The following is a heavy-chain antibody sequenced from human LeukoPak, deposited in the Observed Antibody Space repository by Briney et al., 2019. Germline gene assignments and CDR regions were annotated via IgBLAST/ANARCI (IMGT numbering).Heavy chain of an antibody. CDR3: AKDGYCSGGSCYSGLGY. J-gene: IGHJ4*02. CDR2: IYSGGNT. CDR1: GFTVSVNY. Sequence: GGSVRLSCAAFGFTVSVNYMSWVRQAPGKGLECVSVIYSGGNTYYADSVKGRFTISRDNSKNTLYLQMNSLRAEDTAVYYCAKDGYCSGGSCYSGLGYWGQGTLVTVSS. D-gene: IGHD2-15*01. V-gene: IGHV3-66*02.